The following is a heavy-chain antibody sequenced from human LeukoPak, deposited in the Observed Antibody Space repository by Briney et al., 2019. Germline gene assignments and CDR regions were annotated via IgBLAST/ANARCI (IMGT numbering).Heavy chain of an antibody. CDR2: ISSSGSTI. D-gene: IGHD6-13*01. CDR3: AREGPRIAAAGYYYYYGMDV. Sequence: PGGSLRLSCAASGFTFSDYYMSWIRQAPGKGLEWVSYISSSGSTIYYADSVKGRFTISRDNAKNSLYLQMNSLRAEDTAVYYCAREGPRIAAAGYYYYYGMDVWGQGTTVTVSS. V-gene: IGHV3-11*01. J-gene: IGHJ6*02. CDR1: GFTFSDYY.